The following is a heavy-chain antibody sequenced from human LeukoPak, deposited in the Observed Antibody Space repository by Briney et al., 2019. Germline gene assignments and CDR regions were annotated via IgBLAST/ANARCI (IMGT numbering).Heavy chain of an antibody. CDR2: IGSSGGTV. V-gene: IGHV3-48*02. CDR1: GFTFSSYS. J-gene: IGHJ3*02. Sequence: GGSLRLSCAASGFTFSSYSMNWVRQAPGKGLEWVSYIGSSGGTVYYADSVKGRFTISRDNAKNSLYMQMESLRDEDTAIYYCARDTLEYSNSPDALDIWGQGTMVTVSS. CDR3: ARDTLEYSNSPDALDI. D-gene: IGHD4-23*01.